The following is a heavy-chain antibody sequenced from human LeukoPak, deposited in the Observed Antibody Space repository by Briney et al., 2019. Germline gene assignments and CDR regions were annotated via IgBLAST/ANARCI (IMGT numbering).Heavy chain of an antibody. V-gene: IGHV3-21*01. CDR1: GFTFSSYA. CDR3: ARDRVLYCSGCQKDYYFDY. CDR2: ISSSSSYI. D-gene: IGHD6-19*01. Sequence: PGGSLRLSCAASGFTFSSYAMNWVRQAPGKGLEWVSSISSSSSYIYYADSVKGRFTISRDNAKNSLYLQMNSLRAEDTAVYYCARDRVLYCSGCQKDYYFDYWGQGTLVTVSS. J-gene: IGHJ4*02.